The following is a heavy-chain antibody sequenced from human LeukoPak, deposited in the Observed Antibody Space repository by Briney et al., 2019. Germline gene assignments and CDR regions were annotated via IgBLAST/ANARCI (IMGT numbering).Heavy chain of an antibody. J-gene: IGHJ4*02. Sequence: SETLSLTCTVSGGSISSYYWSWIRQPPGKGLEWIGYIYYSGSTNYNPSLKSRVTISVDASKNQFSLKLSSVTAADTAVYYCASLIAAAGGYFDYWGQGTLVTVSS. CDR3: ASLIAAAGGYFDY. CDR2: IYYSGST. D-gene: IGHD6-13*01. V-gene: IGHV4-59*01. CDR1: GGSISSYY.